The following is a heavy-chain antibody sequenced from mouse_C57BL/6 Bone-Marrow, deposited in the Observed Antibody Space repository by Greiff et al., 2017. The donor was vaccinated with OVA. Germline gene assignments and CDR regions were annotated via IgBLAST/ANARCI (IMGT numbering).Heavy chain of an antibody. CDR2: ISNLAYSI. J-gene: IGHJ3*01. D-gene: IGHD3-3*01. V-gene: IGHV5-15*01. CDR3: ARGGGPPFAY. CDR1: GFTFSDYG. Sequence: EVKVVESGGGLVQPGGSLKLSCAASGFTFSDYGMAWVRQAPRKGPEWVAFISNLAYSIYYADTVTGRFTISRENAKNTLYLEMSSLRSEDTAMYYCARGGGPPFAYWGQGTLVTVSA.